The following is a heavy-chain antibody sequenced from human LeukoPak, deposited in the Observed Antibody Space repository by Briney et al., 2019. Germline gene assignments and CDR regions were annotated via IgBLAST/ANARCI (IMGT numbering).Heavy chain of an antibody. Sequence: SETLSLTCSVSGGSISSYHWSWIRQPPGKGLEWIGVIYYSGRTYYNPSLKSRVTISVETSKNQFSLKLSSVTAADTAVYYCARDTTGENYMDVWGKGTTVTISS. CDR3: ARDTTGENYMDV. CDR2: IYYSGRT. J-gene: IGHJ6*03. D-gene: IGHD3-16*01. V-gene: IGHV4-59*01. CDR1: GGSISSYH.